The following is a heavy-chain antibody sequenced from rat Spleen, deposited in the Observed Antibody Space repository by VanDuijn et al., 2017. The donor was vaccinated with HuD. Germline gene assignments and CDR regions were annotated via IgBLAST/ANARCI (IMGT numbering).Heavy chain of an antibody. CDR3: ARDDGTTTAY. Sequence: QVQLQESGPGLVQPSQTLSLTCTVSGFSLTDYHVHWVRQPPGKGLEWMGVMWSDADTSYNSDLKSRLSIRRDTSKSQVFLKMNSLQTEDTATYYCARDDGTTTAYWGQGTLVTVSS. V-gene: IGHV2-32*01. CDR1: GFSLTDYH. J-gene: IGHJ3*01. CDR2: MWSDADT. D-gene: IGHD1-5*01.